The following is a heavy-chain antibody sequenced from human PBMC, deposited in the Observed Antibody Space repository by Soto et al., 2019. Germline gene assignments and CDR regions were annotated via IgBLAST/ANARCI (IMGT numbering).Heavy chain of an antibody. D-gene: IGHD5-12*01. Sequence: ASVKFSCKASGYTFTSHGISWVRQAPGQGLECMGWISAYNGNTNYAQKLQGRVTMTTXPXXSXXXMXLRXLRXDATAVYYCARVYEQYSFDYWGQGTLVTVSS. J-gene: IGHJ4*02. CDR2: ISAYNGNT. V-gene: IGHV1-18*01. CDR1: GYTFTSHG. CDR3: ARVYEQYSFDY.